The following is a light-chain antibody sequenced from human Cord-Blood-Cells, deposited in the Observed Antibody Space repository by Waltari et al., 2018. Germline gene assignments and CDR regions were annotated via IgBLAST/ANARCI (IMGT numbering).Light chain of an antibody. CDR1: QSVSSN. V-gene: IGKV3-15*01. CDR2: GAS. CDR3: QQYNNGPRT. Sequence: EIVMTQSPATLSVSPGERATLPCRASQSVSSNLAWYQQKPGQAPRLLIYGASTRATGIPARFSGSGSGTEFTLTISSLQSEDFAVYYCQQYNNGPRTFGQGTKVEIK. J-gene: IGKJ1*01.